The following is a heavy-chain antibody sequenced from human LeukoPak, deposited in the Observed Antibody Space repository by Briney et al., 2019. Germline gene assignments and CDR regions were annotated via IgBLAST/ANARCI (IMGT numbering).Heavy chain of an antibody. D-gene: IGHD3-22*01. J-gene: IGHJ4*02. CDR2: INHSGST. CDR3: ARRPTSYYYDSSGQKWYYFDY. V-gene: IGHV4-34*01. Sequence: PSETLSLTRAVYGGSFSGYYWSWIRQPPGKGLEWIGEINHSGSTNYNPSLKSRVTISVDTSKNQFSLKLSSVTAADTAVYYCARRPTSYYYDSSGQKWYYFDYWGQGTLVTVSS. CDR1: GGSFSGYY.